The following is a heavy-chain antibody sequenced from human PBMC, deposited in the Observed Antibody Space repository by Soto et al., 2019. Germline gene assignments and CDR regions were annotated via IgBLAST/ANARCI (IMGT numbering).Heavy chain of an antibody. CDR3: AKQVEQLTIKSFAFDI. D-gene: IGHD6-6*01. J-gene: IGHJ3*02. CDR1: GFTFSSYA. V-gene: IGHV3-23*01. CDR2: ISGSGGST. Sequence: GGSLRLSCAASGFTFSSYAMSWVRQAPGKGLEWVSAISGSGGSTYYADSVKGRFTISRDNSKNTLYLQMNSLRAEDTAVYYCAKQVEQLTIKSFAFDIWGQGTMVTVSS.